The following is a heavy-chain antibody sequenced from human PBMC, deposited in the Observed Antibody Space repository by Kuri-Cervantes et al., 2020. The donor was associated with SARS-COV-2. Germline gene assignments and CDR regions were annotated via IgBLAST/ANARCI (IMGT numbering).Heavy chain of an antibody. J-gene: IGHJ4*02. CDR3: ARGFIDIVVVPADPGRHFDY. Sequence: ASVKVSCKASGYTFTSYYMHWVRQAPGQGLEWMGIINPSGGSTSYAQKFQGRVTMTRDTSTSTVYMELSSLRSEDTAVYYCARGFIDIVVVPADPGRHFDYWGQGTLVTVSS. CDR2: INPSGGST. CDR1: GYTFTSYY. D-gene: IGHD2-2*01. V-gene: IGHV1-46*03.